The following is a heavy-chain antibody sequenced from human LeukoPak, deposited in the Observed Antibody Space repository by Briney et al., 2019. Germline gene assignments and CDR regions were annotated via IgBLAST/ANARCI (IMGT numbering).Heavy chain of an antibody. J-gene: IGHJ4*02. D-gene: IGHD6-19*01. CDR1: GGSISSGGYS. V-gene: IGHV4-30-2*01. CDR3: ARAPFNYISGPYYFDY. CDR2: IYHSGST. Sequence: SETLSLTCAVSGGSISSGGYSWSWIRQPPGKGLEWIGYIYHSGSTYYNPSLKSRVTISVDRSKNQFSLKLSSVTAADTAVYYCARAPFNYISGPYYFDYWGQGTLVTVSS.